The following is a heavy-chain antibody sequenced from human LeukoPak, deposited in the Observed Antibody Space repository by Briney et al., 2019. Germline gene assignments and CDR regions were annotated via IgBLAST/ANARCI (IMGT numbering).Heavy chain of an antibody. V-gene: IGHV3-74*01. CDR1: GFTFSSYW. CDR2: INSDGSST. J-gene: IGHJ4*02. D-gene: IGHD3-22*01. Sequence: GGSLRLSCAASGFTFSSYWMHWVRQAPGKGQVWVSRINSDGSSTSYADSVKGRFTISRDNAKNTLYLQMNSLRAEDTAVYYCAIYDSSGYYNYWGQGTLVTVSS. CDR3: AIYDSSGYYNY.